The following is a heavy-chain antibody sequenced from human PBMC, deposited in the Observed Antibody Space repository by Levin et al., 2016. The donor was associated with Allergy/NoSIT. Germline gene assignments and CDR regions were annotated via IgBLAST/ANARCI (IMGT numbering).Heavy chain of an antibody. CDR2: ISYDGSHK. D-gene: IGHD6-19*01. Sequence: VRQAPGKGLEWVALISYDGSHKDYADSVKGRFSISRDNTKSVLYLQLNSLRTEDTAVYYCARGSGWYAEQYYFDYWGQGTLVTVSS. V-gene: IGHV3-30*04. CDR3: ARGSGWYAEQYYFDY. J-gene: IGHJ4*02.